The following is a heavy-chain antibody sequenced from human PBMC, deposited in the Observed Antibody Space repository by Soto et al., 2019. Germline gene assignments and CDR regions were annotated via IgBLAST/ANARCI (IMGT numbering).Heavy chain of an antibody. V-gene: IGHV3-49*03. D-gene: IGHD2-2*01. CDR3: TRDMLYCSSTSCYQGAYYYYGMDV. J-gene: IGHJ6*02. CDR1: GFTFGDYA. Sequence: PGGSLKLSCTASGFTFGDYAMSWFRQAPGKGLEWVGFIRSKAYGGTTEYAASVKGRFTISRDDSKSIAYLQMNSLKTEDTAVYYCTRDMLYCSSTSCYQGAYYYYGMDVWGQGTTVTVSS. CDR2: IRSKAYGGTT.